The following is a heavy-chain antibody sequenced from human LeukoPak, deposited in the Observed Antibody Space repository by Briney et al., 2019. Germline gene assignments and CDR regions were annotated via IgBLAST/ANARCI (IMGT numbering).Heavy chain of an antibody. J-gene: IGHJ4*02. CDR3: ARLWRWLQY. CDR2: INHSGTT. Sequence: PSETLSLTCAVYGGSFSGYYWNWIRQAPGKGLEWIGEINHSGTTNYNPSLESRVTISVDTSKNQFSLKLSSVTAADTAVYYCARLWRWLQYWGQGTLVTVSS. D-gene: IGHD5-24*01. V-gene: IGHV4-34*01. CDR1: GGSFSGYY.